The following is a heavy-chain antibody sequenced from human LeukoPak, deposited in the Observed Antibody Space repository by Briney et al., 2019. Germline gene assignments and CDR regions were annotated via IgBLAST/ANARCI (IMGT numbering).Heavy chain of an antibody. J-gene: IGHJ4*02. CDR1: GFTFSSYA. V-gene: IGHV3-23*01. Sequence: GALRLSCAASGFTFSSYAMSWVRQAPGKGLEWVSAITGSGGSTYYADSVKGRFTISRDNSKNTLYLQMNSLRAEDTAVYYCAKDRWFGYFDYWGQGTLVTVSS. CDR2: ITGSGGST. D-gene: IGHD3-10*01. CDR3: AKDRWFGYFDY.